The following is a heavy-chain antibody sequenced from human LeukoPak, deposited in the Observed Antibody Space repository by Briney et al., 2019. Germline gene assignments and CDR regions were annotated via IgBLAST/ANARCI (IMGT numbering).Heavy chain of an antibody. CDR3: ARDFWSNDYYYMDV. V-gene: IGHV3-48*04. CDR1: GFTFSSYS. D-gene: IGHD3-3*01. Sequence: GGSLRLSCAASGFTFSSYSMNWVRQAPGKGLEWVSYISSSGSTIYYADSVKGRFTISRDNAKNSLYLQMNSLRAEDTAVYYCARDFWSNDYYYMDVWGKGTTVTVSS. J-gene: IGHJ6*03. CDR2: ISSSGSTI.